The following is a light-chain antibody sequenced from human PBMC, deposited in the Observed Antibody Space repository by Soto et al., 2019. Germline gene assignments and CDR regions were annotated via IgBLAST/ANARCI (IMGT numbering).Light chain of an antibody. J-gene: IGKJ1*01. Sequence: EIVLTQSPATLSLSPGERATLSCRASQSVSNNYLAWYQQKPGQAPRLLIYGASNRATGIPDRFGGSGSGTDFTLTISRLEPEDFAVYYCQQYGSSGTFGQGTKVDIK. CDR2: GAS. CDR3: QQYGSSGT. CDR1: QSVSNNY. V-gene: IGKV3-20*01.